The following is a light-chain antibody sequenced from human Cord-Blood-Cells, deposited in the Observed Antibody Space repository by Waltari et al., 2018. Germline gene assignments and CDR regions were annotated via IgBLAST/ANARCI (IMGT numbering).Light chain of an antibody. CDR3: QQSDSTPLT. V-gene: IGKV1-39*01. J-gene: IGKJ4*01. CDR1: QSISSY. CDR2: AAS. Sequence: DIQFTHSPSSLSAFVGDRVTITCLTSQSISSYLNWYQQKPGKAPRLLIYAASSLQSGIPERFSGSGSGTDFTLTISSLQPEDFATYYCQQSDSTPLTFGGGTKVEIK.